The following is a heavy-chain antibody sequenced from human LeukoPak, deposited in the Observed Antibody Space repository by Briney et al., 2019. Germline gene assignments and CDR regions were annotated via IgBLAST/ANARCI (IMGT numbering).Heavy chain of an antibody. CDR2: VYYGGDA. Sequence: SETLSLTCTVSGGSIDSSGSYWGWIRQPPGKGLEWIGCVYYGGDAYYNPSLKSRVTISADLSKNQFSLSLISVTAADTALYYCARLFSRGWPYYYGLGAYGQGTTVTVS. CDR3: ARLFSRGWPYYYGLGA. J-gene: IGHJ6*02. D-gene: IGHD6-19*01. V-gene: IGHV4-39*01. CDR1: GGSIDSSGSY.